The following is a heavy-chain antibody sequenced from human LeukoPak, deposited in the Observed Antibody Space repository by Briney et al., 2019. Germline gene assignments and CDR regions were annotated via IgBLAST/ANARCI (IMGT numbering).Heavy chain of an antibody. CDR1: GYTFTVYY. Sequence: GASVKVSCKASGYTFTVYYIHWVRQAPGQGLEWMGWINPNSGGTNYAQKFQGRVTMPRDTSITTAYMELSGLRSDDTGIYYCARRKLAAPGRTGYNWFDPWGQGTLVTVSS. CDR2: INPNSGGT. V-gene: IGHV1-2*02. CDR3: ARRKLAAPGRTGYNWFDP. D-gene: IGHD6-13*01. J-gene: IGHJ5*02.